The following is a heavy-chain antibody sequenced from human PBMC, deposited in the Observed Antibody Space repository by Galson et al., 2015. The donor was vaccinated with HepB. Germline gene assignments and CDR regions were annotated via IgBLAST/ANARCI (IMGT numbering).Heavy chain of an antibody. D-gene: IGHD2-2*01. V-gene: IGHV5-51*03. CDR1: GYSFTSYW. CDR2: IYPGDTDT. Sequence: QSGAAVKPPGASLMTSCRGSGYSFTSYWIGWVRQMPGKGLEWMGIIYPGDTDTRYSPSVQGQVTISADKSISTAYLQWSSLKASDTAMYYCARLGVVVPAAEGSFDIWGQGTMVTVSS. CDR3: ARLGVVVPAAEGSFDI. J-gene: IGHJ3*02.